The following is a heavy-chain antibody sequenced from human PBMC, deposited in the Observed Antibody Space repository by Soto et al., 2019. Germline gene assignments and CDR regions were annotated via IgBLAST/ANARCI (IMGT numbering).Heavy chain of an antibody. D-gene: IGHD3-10*01. CDR2: INPYSGGA. CDR3: ARVIRGAYYNSPLDT. Sequence: VGSVKVSCQASGSTFTGDVVHWVRQAPLQGLEWMGWINPYSGGADYAQSFQGRVTMTRDTSISTVYMELSRLRFDDTAVYYCARVIRGAYYNSPLDTWGQGTVGTVAS. V-gene: IGHV1-2*02. J-gene: IGHJ5*02. CDR1: GSTFTGDV.